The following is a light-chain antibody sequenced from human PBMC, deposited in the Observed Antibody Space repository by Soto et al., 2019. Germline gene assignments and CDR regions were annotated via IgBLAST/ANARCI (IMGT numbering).Light chain of an antibody. J-gene: IGKJ5*01. CDR1: QSVSSSY. Sequence: EIVMRQSPSTLPVSPGERGTLSCRAGQSVSSSYLAWYQQTPGQAPSLLINGASSRATGIPDRLSGSGSGTDFTLTISSPEPEDFAVYYCQQRSNWITFGQGTRLAIK. CDR3: QQRSNWIT. V-gene: IGKV3D-20*02. CDR2: GAS.